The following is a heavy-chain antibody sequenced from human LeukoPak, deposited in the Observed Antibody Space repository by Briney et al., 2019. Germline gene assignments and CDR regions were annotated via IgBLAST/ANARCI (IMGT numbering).Heavy chain of an antibody. CDR1: GFTFSSSS. Sequence: GGSLRLSCAASGFTFSSSSMSRVRQAPGKGLEWVSSISSDGGDTYYVDPVKGRFTISRDNSKSTLYLLMNSLGAEDTAVYYCAKGTDYSLIRASGYGYWGQGTLVTVSS. D-gene: IGHD5-12*01. CDR2: ISSDGGDT. CDR3: AKGTDYSLIRASGYGY. J-gene: IGHJ4*02. V-gene: IGHV3-23*01.